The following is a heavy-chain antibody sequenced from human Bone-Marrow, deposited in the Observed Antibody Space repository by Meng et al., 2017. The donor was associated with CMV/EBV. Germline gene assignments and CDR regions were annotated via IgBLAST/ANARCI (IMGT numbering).Heavy chain of an antibody. Sequence: RLSWAASGFTFSSYRMNWIRQAQGKGLEWVSSISSKSSYIYYADSVKGRFTISRDNAKNSLYLQMNSLRAEDTAVYYCAGTNYEDYWGQGTLVTVSS. J-gene: IGHJ4*02. V-gene: IGHV3-21*01. CDR3: AGTNYEDY. CDR1: GFTFSSYR. D-gene: IGHD3-3*01. CDR2: ISSKSSYI.